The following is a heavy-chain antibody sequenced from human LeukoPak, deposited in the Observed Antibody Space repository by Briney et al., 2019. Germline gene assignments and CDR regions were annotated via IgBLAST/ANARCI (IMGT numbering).Heavy chain of an antibody. V-gene: IGHV4-59*08. CDR2: IYHSGST. Sequence: SETLSLTCTVSGGSISSYYWSWIRQPPGKGLEWIGYIYHSGSTNYNPSLKSRVTISLGTSKNQFSLKLRSVAAADTAVYYCASRSGSYSDAFDIWGQGTMVTVSS. J-gene: IGHJ3*02. D-gene: IGHD3-10*01. CDR3: ASRSGSYSDAFDI. CDR1: GGSISSYY.